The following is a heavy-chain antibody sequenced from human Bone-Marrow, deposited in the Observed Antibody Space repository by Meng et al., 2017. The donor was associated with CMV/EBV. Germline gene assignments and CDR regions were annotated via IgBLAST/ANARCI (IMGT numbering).Heavy chain of an antibody. Sequence: GGSLRLSCAASGFTFSNYAMHWVRQAPGKGLEWVAVMSYDGSDRYYADSVKGRFTISRDNSKNTLSLQMNSLRTEDTAVYYCARALYQTQMIFGVGNHYYFYAMDVWGQGNTVTGAS. CDR1: GFTFSNYA. D-gene: IGHD3-3*01. J-gene: IGHJ6*02. CDR2: MSYDGSDR. CDR3: ARALYQTQMIFGVGNHYYFYAMDV. V-gene: IGHV3-30*04.